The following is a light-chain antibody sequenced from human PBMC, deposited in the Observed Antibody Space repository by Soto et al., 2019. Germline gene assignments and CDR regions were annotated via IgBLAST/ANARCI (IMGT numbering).Light chain of an antibody. CDR2: DAS. CDR3: QQYGLYWS. V-gene: IGKV1-5*01. CDR1: QSISNW. J-gene: IGKJ1*01. Sequence: DIQMTQSPSTVSASVGDRVTITCRASQSISNWLAWYQQKAGKAPNLLIYDASSLQSGDPSRFSVSGSGTEFTLTISSLRPDDFATYYCQQYGLYWSFGQGTKVEVK.